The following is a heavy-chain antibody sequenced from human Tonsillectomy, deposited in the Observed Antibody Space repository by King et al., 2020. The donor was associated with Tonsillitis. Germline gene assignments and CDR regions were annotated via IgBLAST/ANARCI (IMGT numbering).Heavy chain of an antibody. D-gene: IGHD6-19*01. CDR1: GFSLSTSGMY. J-gene: IGHJ4*02. CDR2: IDWDEDK. V-gene: IGHV2-70*04. Sequence: VTLKESGPALVKPTQTLTLTCTFSGFSLSTSGMYMSWIRQPPGKALEWLARIDWDEDKFYSTSLKTRLSISKDTSKNQLVLTMTNMDPVDTATYYCARGSSGTGLDYWGQGTLVTVSS. CDR3: ARGSSGTGLDY.